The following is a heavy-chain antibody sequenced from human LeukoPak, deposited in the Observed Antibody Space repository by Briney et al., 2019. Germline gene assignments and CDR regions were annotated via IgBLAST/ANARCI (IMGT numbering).Heavy chain of an antibody. V-gene: IGHV3-74*03. Sequence: PGRSLRLSCVASGFTFSTFWMHWVRQVPGKGLLWVSRVSGDGSSTKYADSLKGRFTISRDNAKNTLYLQMNSLRAEDTAVYYCARSPIKIAAAGKTGWDYWGQGTLVTVSS. CDR2: VSGDGSST. CDR3: ARSPIKIAAAGKTGWDY. D-gene: IGHD6-13*01. CDR1: GFTFSTFW. J-gene: IGHJ4*02.